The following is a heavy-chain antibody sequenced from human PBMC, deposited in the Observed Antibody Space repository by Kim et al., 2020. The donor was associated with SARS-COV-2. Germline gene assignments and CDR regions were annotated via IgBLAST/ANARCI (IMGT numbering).Heavy chain of an antibody. CDR2: INPHGGST. J-gene: IGHJ4*01. D-gene: IGHD3-10*01. Sequence: ASVKVSCKASGYTFTSYYVHWVRQAPGQGLEWIGIINPHGGSTTYAQKFQGRVTMTRDTSTSTVYMELSILRSEDTAAYFCARSFYDSGNYGQFDCWGHG. CDR1: GYTFTSYY. V-gene: IGHV1-46*03. CDR3: ARSFYDSGNYGQFDC.